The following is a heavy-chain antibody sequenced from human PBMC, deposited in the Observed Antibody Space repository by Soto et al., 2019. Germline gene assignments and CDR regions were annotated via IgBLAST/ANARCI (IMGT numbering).Heavy chain of an antibody. CDR2: ISAYNGNT. CDR1: GYTFTSYG. D-gene: IGHD3-3*01. Sequence: ASVKVSCKASGYTFTSYGISWVRQAPGQGLEWMGWISAYNGNTNYAQKLQGRVTMTTDTSTSTAYMELRSLRSDDTAVYYCARALGKYYDFWSGYSPQFDYLGQGNLVTVSS. V-gene: IGHV1-18*01. CDR3: ARALGKYYDFWSGYSPQFDY. J-gene: IGHJ4*02.